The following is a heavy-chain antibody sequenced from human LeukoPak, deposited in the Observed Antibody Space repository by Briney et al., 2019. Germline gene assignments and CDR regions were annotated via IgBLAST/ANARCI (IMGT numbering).Heavy chain of an antibody. D-gene: IGHD2-15*01. CDR3: ARREAGFTPYYYYYYYMDV. CDR2: IYYSGST. CDR1: GGSISSYY. V-gene: IGHV4-59*08. Sequence: SETLSLTCTVSGGSISSYYWSWIRQPPGKGLEWIGYIYYSGSTYYNPSLKSRVTISVDTSKNQFSLKLSSVTAADTAVYYCARREAGFTPYYYYYYYMDVWGKGTTVTVSS. J-gene: IGHJ6*03.